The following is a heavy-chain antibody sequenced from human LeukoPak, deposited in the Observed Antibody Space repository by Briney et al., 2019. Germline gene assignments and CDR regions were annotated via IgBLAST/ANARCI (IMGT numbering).Heavy chain of an antibody. CDR2: MYLSGTT. CDR3: AGLVGRYSSGLYYYYFDY. D-gene: IGHD3-22*01. CDR1: GDSINSLDL. J-gene: IGHJ4*02. V-gene: IGHV4-4*02. Sequence: PSETLSLTCTVSGDSINSLDLSSWVRQPPGKGLEWIGEMYLSGTTHSNPSVKSRVTISIDKSKNQFFLNLSSVTAADTAVYYCAGLVGRYSSGLYYYYFDYWGQGTLVTVSS.